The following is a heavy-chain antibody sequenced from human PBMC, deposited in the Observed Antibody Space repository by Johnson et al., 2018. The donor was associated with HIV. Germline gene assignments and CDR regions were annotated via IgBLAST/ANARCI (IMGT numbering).Heavy chain of an antibody. J-gene: IGHJ3*02. D-gene: IGHD6-6*01. CDR2: ISGSGGST. CDR3: ARHSTSSTMGAFDI. Sequence: VQLVESGGGWVKPGGSLRFSCAVSGFTFSSYAMSWVRQAPGKGLEWVSAISGSGGSTYYADSVKGRFTISRDNSKNTLYLQMNSLRAEDTAVYYCARHSTSSTMGAFDIWGQGTMVTVSS. CDR1: GFTFSSYA. V-gene: IGHV3-23*04.